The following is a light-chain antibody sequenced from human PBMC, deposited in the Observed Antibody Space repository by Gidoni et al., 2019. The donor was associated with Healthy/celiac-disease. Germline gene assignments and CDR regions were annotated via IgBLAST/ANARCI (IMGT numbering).Light chain of an antibody. CDR2: AAS. CDR3: LQDYNYPRT. CDR1: QGIRND. Sequence: AIQMTQSPSSLSASVGDRVTITCRASQGIRNDLGWYQQKPGKAPKLLTYAASSLQSGVPSRFSGSGSGTDFTLTISSLQPEDFATYYCLQDYNYPRTFGQXTKVEIK. J-gene: IGKJ1*01. V-gene: IGKV1-6*01.